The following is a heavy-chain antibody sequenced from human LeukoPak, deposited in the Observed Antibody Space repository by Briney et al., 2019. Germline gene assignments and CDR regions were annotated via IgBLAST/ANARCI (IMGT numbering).Heavy chain of an antibody. CDR1: GGSISSSSYY. CDR3: ASWGRVYEYGGTSAHN. Sequence: SETLSLTCTVSGGSISSSSYYWSWIRQPPGKGLEWIGYIYHSGSTYYNPSLKSRVTISVDRPKNQFSLKLGSVTAADTAVHYCASWGRVYEYGGTSAHNWGQGTLVTVSS. V-gene: IGHV4-30-2*01. D-gene: IGHD4-23*01. CDR2: IYHSGST. J-gene: IGHJ4*02.